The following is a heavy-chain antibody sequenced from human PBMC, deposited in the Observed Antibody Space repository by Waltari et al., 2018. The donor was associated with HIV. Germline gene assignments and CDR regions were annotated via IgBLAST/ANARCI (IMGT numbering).Heavy chain of an antibody. CDR2: INAGNGNT. CDR3: ASRYYDFWSPTVLPEYYYYGMDV. V-gene: IGHV1-3*01. Sequence: QVQLVQSGAEVKKPGASVKVSCKASGYTFTSYAMHWVRQAPGQRLEWMGWINAGNGNTKYSQKFQGRVTITRDTSASTAYMELSSLRSEDTAVYYCASRYYDFWSPTVLPEYYYYGMDVWGQGTTVTVSS. D-gene: IGHD3-3*01. CDR1: GYTFTSYA. J-gene: IGHJ6*02.